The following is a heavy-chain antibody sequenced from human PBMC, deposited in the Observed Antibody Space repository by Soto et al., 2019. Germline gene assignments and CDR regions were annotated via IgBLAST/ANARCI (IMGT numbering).Heavy chain of an antibody. D-gene: IGHD3-10*01. CDR2: IWYDGSNK. CDR1: GFTFSSYG. Sequence: QVQLVESGGGVVQPGRSLRLSCAASGFTFSSYGMHWVRQAPGKGLEWVAVIWYDGSNKYYADSVKGRFTISRDNSKNTLYLQMNSLRAEDTAVYYCASTMVLSRMDVWGQGTTVTVSS. CDR3: ASTMVLSRMDV. V-gene: IGHV3-33*01. J-gene: IGHJ6*02.